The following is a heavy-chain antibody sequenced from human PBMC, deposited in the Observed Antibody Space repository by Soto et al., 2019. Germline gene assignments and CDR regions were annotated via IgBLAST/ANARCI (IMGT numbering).Heavy chain of an antibody. V-gene: IGHV4-39*01. D-gene: IGHD5-18*01. CDR1: GGSISSSSYY. CDR2: IYYSGST. J-gene: IGHJ4*02. CDR3: ARRKRSGYSYGYYFDY. Sequence: PSETLSLTCTVSGGSISSSSYYWGWIRQPPGKGLERIGSIYYSGSTYYNPSLKSRVTISVDTSKNQFSLKLSSVTAADTSVFYCARRKRSGYSYGYYFDYWGQGTLVTVSS.